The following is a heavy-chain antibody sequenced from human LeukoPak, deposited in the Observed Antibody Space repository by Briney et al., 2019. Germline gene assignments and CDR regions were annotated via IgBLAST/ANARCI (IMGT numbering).Heavy chain of an antibody. CDR3: TRGIAVAGESY. Sequence: GGSLRLSCTASGFTFGDYAMSWVGQAPGKGLEWVGFIRSKAYGGTTEYAASVKGRFTISRDDSKSIAYLQMNSLKTEDTAVYYCTRGIAVAGESYWGQGTLVTVSS. CDR2: IRSKAYGGTT. D-gene: IGHD6-19*01. J-gene: IGHJ4*02. CDR1: GFTFGDYA. V-gene: IGHV3-49*04.